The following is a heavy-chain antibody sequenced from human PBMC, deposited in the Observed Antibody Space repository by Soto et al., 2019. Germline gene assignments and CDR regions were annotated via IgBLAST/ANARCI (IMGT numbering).Heavy chain of an antibody. CDR2: ISARNADT. Sequence: GGSLRLSCAASGFTFSDYYMTWIRQTPGKGLEWISHISARNADTNYADSVKGRFTISRDNVKNSLFLQMDSLRPDDTGVYYCAKVGVLYSMDVWGRGTTVTVSS. J-gene: IGHJ6*02. CDR1: GFTFSDYY. V-gene: IGHV3-11*06. CDR3: AKVGVLYSMDV. D-gene: IGHD6-6*01.